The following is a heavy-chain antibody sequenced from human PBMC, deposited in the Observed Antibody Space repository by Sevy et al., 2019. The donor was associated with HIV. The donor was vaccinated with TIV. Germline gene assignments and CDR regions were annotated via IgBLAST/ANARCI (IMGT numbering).Heavy chain of an antibody. D-gene: IGHD6-13*01. Sequence: GESLKISCKGSGYSFTSYWIGWVRQMPGKGLEWMGIIYPGDSDTRYSPSFQGQVTISADKSISTAYLQWSSLKASDTAMYYWARRNVGGYSNSWRDAFDIWGQGTMVTVSS. CDR1: GYSFTSYW. CDR3: ARRNVGGYSNSWRDAFDI. CDR2: IYPGDSDT. V-gene: IGHV5-51*01. J-gene: IGHJ3*02.